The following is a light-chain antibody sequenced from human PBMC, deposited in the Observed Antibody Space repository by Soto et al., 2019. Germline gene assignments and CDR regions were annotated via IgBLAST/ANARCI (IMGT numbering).Light chain of an antibody. Sequence: DIQLTQSPSSLSASVGDRVTLTCRVSQGISNYLSWYRQKPGIVPKLLIYSASSLQSRLPSRFSGRGSGTYFTLTISSLQPEDVATYSGQRTCNAPRTFGGGTEVEIK. CDR1: QGISNY. J-gene: IGKJ4*01. CDR3: QRTCNAPRT. V-gene: IGKV1-27*01. CDR2: SAS.